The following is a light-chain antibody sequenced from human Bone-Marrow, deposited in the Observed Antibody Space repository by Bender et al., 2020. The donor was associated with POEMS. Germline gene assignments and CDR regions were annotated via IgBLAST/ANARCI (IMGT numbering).Light chain of an antibody. CDR3: CSYAGSYTHWV. J-gene: IGLJ3*02. CDR2: EVT. V-gene: IGLV2-8*01. Sequence: QSALTQPPSASGSPGQSIAISCTGTSSDVGDYNSVSWFQQHPGKAPKLVIYEVTNRPSGVSDRFFGSKSGNTASLTISGLQAEDEADYYCCSYAGSYTHWVFGGGTKLAVL. CDR1: SSDVGDYNS.